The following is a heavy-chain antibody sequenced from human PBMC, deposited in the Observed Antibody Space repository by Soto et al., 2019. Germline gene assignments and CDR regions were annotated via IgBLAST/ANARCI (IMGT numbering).Heavy chain of an antibody. V-gene: IGHV3-30-3*01. CDR3: ARDRTYSSSSPEYYYYGMDV. J-gene: IGHJ6*02. CDR2: ISYDGSNK. Sequence: SLRLSCAASGFTFSSYAMHWVRQAPGKGLEWVAVISYDGSNKYYADSVKGRFTISRDNSKNTLYLQMNSLRAEDTAVYYCARDRTYSSSSPEYYYYGMDVWGQGTTVTVSS. D-gene: IGHD6-13*01. CDR1: GFTFSSYA.